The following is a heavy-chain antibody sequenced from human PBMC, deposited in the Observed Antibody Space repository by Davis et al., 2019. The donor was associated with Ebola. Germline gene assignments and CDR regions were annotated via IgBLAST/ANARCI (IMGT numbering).Heavy chain of an antibody. D-gene: IGHD2-15*01. V-gene: IGHV3-9*01. Sequence: GSSRRPPFTIPESTLADCSVRCVRLPAGRRFVWVSGISLISGSIGYADSVKGRFTISRDNAKNSLYLQMNSLRTEDTALYYCAKEQCSGGTCYGMDVWGKGTTVTVSS. CDR3: AKEQCSGGTCYGMDV. CDR1: ESTLADCS. CDR2: ISLISGSI. J-gene: IGHJ6*04.